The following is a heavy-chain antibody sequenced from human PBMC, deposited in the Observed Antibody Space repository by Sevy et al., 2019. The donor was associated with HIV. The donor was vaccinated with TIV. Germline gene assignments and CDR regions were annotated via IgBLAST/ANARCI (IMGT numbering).Heavy chain of an antibody. CDR2: IQYDGSNK. D-gene: IGHD2-21*01. V-gene: IGHV3-30*02. J-gene: IGHJ4*02. Sequence: GGSLRLSCAASGFSFSSYGMHWVRQAPGKGLEWMSYIQYDGSNKDYSDSVKGRFTISRDNSKNTLNLQMNSLRGEDRAVFYCVKEGGGEGGDHWGQGTLVTVSS. CDR1: GFSFSSYG. CDR3: VKEGGGEGGDH.